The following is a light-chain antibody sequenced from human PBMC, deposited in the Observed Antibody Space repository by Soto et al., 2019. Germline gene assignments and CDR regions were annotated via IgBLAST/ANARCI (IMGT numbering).Light chain of an antibody. V-gene: IGKV2-28*01. J-gene: IGKJ1*01. CDR1: QSLVHSNGYNY. CDR2: MGS. CDR3: MPTLLSLT. Sequence: IVVTQSPLFLPVTPGEPASISCRSSQSLVHSNGYNYLDWYLQKPGQSPQVLIYMGSNRASGVPNRFNGRGSSIDVTVKISSVGAEDVGVYYCMPTLLSLTCDEGTNVEI.